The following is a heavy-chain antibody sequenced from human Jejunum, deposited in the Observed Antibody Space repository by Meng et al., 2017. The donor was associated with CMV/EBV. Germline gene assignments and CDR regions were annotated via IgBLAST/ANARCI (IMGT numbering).Heavy chain of an antibody. J-gene: IGHJ5*02. Sequence: LTCTGSGGSISSSSYYWGWIRQPPGKGLEWIGSIYYSGSTYYNPSLKSRVTISVDTSKNQFSLKLSSVTAADTAVYYCARTGGWFDPWGQGTLVTVSS. D-gene: IGHD3-10*01. V-gene: IGHV4-39*01. CDR2: IYYSGST. CDR3: ARTGGWFDP. CDR1: GGSISSSSYY.